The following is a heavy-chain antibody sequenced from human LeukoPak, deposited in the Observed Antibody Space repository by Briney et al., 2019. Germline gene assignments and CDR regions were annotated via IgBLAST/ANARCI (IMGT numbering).Heavy chain of an antibody. J-gene: IGHJ4*02. CDR2: IYHSGST. V-gene: IGHV4-38-2*02. Sequence: SETLSLTCTVSGYSISSGYYWGWIRQPPGKGLEWIGSIYHSGSTYYNPSLKSRVTISVDRSKNQFSLKLSSVTAADTAVYYCARLRSWSPDYFDYWGQGTLVTVSS. D-gene: IGHD1-26*01. CDR3: ARLRSWSPDYFDY. CDR1: GYSISSGYY.